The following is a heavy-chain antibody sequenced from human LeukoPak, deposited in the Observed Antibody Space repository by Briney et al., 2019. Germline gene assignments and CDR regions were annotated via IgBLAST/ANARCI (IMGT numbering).Heavy chain of an antibody. Sequence: SSETLSLTCTVPGGSISTYYWSWIRRPPGKGLEWIAYIHASGPTNYNPSLKSRITISVDTSKNQFSLKLSSVTAADTAVYYCARHDAGIAARPFDNWGQGTLVTVSS. CDR1: GGSISTYY. V-gene: IGHV4-4*09. D-gene: IGHD6-6*01. CDR2: IHASGPT. J-gene: IGHJ4*02. CDR3: ARHDAGIAARPFDN.